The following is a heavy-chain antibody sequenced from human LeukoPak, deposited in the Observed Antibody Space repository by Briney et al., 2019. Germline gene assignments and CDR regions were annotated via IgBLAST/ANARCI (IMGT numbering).Heavy chain of an antibody. D-gene: IGHD2-2*01. Sequence: GGSLRLSCAASGFTFSSYSMNWVRQDPGKGLEWVSSISSSSSYIYYADSVKGRFTISRDNAKNSLYLQMNSLRAEDTAVYYCARAKYQLLLRDYYYYGMDVWGQGTTVTVSS. CDR1: GFTFSSYS. V-gene: IGHV3-21*01. CDR2: ISSSSSYI. CDR3: ARAKYQLLLRDYYYYGMDV. J-gene: IGHJ6*02.